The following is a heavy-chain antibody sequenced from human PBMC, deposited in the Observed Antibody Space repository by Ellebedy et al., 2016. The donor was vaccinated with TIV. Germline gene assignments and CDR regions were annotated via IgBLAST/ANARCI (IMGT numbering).Heavy chain of an antibody. D-gene: IGHD3-10*01. Sequence: MPSETLSLTCTVSGGVTSDYRWSWIRQSAGKGLEWIGRVYPTGVTNYNPSLKSRVVMSIDTSKNQISLRLMSATAADTAVYYCARDEFYYHSGTSVWYFEVWGRGKLVTVSS. CDR2: VYPTGVT. CDR1: GGVTSDYR. CDR3: ARDEFYYHSGTSVWYFEV. V-gene: IGHV4-4*07. J-gene: IGHJ2*01.